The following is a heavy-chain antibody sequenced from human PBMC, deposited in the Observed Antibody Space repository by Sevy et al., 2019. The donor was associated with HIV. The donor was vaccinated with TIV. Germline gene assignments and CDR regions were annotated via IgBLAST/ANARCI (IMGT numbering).Heavy chain of an antibody. CDR3: ARDSHADGDLDFYNYGMDV. J-gene: IGHJ6*02. CDR1: GFSFSSYW. Sequence: GGSLRLSCAASGFSFSSYWMSWVRQAPGKGLEWVANIKADGSEEKFVDSVKGRFTISRDNAKNSLYLQTNSLRAEDTAVYYCARDSHADGDLDFYNYGMDVWGQGTTVTVSS. CDR2: IKADGSEE. D-gene: IGHD2-21*01. V-gene: IGHV3-7*01.